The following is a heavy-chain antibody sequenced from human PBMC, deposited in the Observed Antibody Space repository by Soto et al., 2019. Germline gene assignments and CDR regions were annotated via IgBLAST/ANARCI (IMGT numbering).Heavy chain of an antibody. V-gene: IGHV3-21*01. J-gene: IGHJ4*02. CDR3: ARDLRNWNDGNDY. D-gene: IGHD1-20*01. CDR1: GFTFSSYG. CDR2: ISSSSSYI. Sequence: PGGSLRLSCAASGFTFSSYGMNWVRQAPGKGLEWVSSISSSSSYIYYADSVQDRFTISRDNAKNSLYLQMNSLRAEDTAVYYCARDLRNWNDGNDYWGQGTPVTVSS.